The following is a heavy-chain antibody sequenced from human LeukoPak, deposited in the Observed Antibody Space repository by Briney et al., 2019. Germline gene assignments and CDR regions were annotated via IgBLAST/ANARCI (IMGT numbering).Heavy chain of an antibody. Sequence: SETLSLTCTVSGYSISSGYYWGWIRQPPGKGLEWIGSIYHSGSTYYNPSLKSRVTISVDKSKNQFSLKLSSVTAADTAVYYCARAQSGYDRYYYYYMDVWGKGTTVTVSS. CDR2: IYHSGST. CDR1: GYSISSGYY. J-gene: IGHJ6*03. D-gene: IGHD5-12*01. V-gene: IGHV4-38-2*02. CDR3: ARAQSGYDRYYYYYMDV.